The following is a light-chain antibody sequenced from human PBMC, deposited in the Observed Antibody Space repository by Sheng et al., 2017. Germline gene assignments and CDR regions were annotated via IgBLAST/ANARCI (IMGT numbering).Light chain of an antibody. V-gene: IGLV3-19*01. CDR3: YSRVSSANQWV. J-gene: IGLJ3*02. CDR1: ILRKYY. CDR2: DKN. Sequence: SSELTQDAAVSVALGQTVRITCQGDILRKYYATWYQQKPGQAPVLVIYDKNSRPSGIPDRFSGSSSGGTSSLTITGAQAEDEADYYCYSRVSSANQWVFGGGTKLTVL.